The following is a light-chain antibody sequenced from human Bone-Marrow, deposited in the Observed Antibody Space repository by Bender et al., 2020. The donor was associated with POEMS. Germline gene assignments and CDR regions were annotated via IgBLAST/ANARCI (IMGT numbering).Light chain of an antibody. CDR1: DLGDKY. CDR3: QAWDRYTRI. V-gene: IGLV3-1*01. CDR2: ADD. J-gene: IGLJ2*01. Sequence: VLTQPPSVSVSPGQTATISCSGDDLGDKYISWYQQKTGQSPVLVIYADDKRSSGIPERFSGSNSGNTATLTISGAQAMDEADYYCQAWDRYTRIFGGGTKVTVL.